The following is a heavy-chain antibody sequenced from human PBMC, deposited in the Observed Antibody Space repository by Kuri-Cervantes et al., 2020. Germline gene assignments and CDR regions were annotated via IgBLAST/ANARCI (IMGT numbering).Heavy chain of an antibody. J-gene: IGHJ6*02. CDR1: RFTFSSYA. CDR3: AKDWGYSGSYGVISYYYGMDV. D-gene: IGHD1-26*01. Sequence: GESLKISCAASRFTFSSYAMSWVRQAPGKGLEWVSAISGSGGSTYYADSVKGRFTISRDNSKNTLYLQMNSLRAEDTAVYYCAKDWGYSGSYGVISYYYGMDVWGQGTTVTVSS. CDR2: ISGSGGST. V-gene: IGHV3-23*01.